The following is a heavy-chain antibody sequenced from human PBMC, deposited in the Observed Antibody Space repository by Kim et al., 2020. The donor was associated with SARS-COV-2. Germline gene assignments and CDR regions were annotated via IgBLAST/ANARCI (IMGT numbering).Heavy chain of an antibody. Sequence: SETLSLTCTVSGGSISSYYWSWIRQPPGKGLEWIGYVYYSGSTNYNPSLKSRVTISVDTSKNQFSLKVSSVTPADTAVYYCARVAGVGKKIDYWGQGTLVTVSS. D-gene: IGHD6-19*01. CDR1: GGSISSYY. J-gene: IGHJ4*02. CDR2: VYYSGST. V-gene: IGHV4-59*13. CDR3: ARVAGVGKKIDY.